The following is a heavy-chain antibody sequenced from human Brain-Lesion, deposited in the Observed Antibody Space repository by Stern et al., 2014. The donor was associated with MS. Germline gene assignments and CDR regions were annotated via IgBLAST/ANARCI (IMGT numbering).Heavy chain of an antibody. Sequence: QVQLQESGPGLVKPSETLSLTCTVAGGSVSSTSYALAWIRQPPGKGLEWIGTIYYSGNTYYSPSLKSPLTISLDPSKNHFSLQLRSVTAADTAVYYCAGEEDIRYCSGGSCTGNWFDPWGQGTLVTVSS. CDR1: GGSVSSTSYA. J-gene: IGHJ5*02. D-gene: IGHD2-15*01. CDR3: AGEEDIRYCSGGSCTGNWFDP. CDR2: IYYSGNT. V-gene: IGHV4-39*02.